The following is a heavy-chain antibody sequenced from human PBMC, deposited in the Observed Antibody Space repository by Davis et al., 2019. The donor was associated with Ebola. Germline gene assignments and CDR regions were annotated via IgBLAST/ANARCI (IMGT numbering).Heavy chain of an antibody. Sequence: GGSLRLSCAASGFTFSSYSMNWVRQAPGKGLEWVSVIYSGGSAYYADSVKGRFTISRDNSKNTLYLQMNSLRAEDTAVYYCARADYDFWSGYFDYWGQGTLVTVSS. D-gene: IGHD3-3*01. CDR2: IYSGGSA. CDR1: GFTFSSYS. V-gene: IGHV3-66*01. CDR3: ARADYDFWSGYFDY. J-gene: IGHJ4*02.